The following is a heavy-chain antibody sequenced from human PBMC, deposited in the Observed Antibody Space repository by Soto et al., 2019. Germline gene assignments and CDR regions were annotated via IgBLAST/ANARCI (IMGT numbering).Heavy chain of an antibody. CDR1: GCTFSSYT. D-gene: IGHD3-22*01. V-gene: IGHV1-69*02. CDR3: AVADSTGYHSYFDS. J-gene: IGHJ4*02. Sequence: GASVQVSGRASGCTFSSYTISCVRQAPGQGLEWIGTIIPILGIANYAQKSQGRVTITADKSTTTAYMELSRLRSEDTAVYYCAVADSTGYHSYFDSWGQGTLVTVSS. CDR2: IIPILGIA.